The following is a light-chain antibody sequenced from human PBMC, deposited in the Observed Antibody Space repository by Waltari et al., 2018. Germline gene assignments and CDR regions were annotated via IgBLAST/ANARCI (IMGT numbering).Light chain of an antibody. Sequence: SFELTPPPSLSVSPGQTARITCSGDALPTQYAHWHQQRPGLAPVLVIYKDSERPSGIPERFSGSSSGTTVTLTISGVQAEDEADYYCQSADSSGSVVFGGGTKLTVL. V-gene: IGLV3-25*03. CDR3: QSADSSGSVV. CDR2: KDS. J-gene: IGLJ2*01. CDR1: ALPTQY.